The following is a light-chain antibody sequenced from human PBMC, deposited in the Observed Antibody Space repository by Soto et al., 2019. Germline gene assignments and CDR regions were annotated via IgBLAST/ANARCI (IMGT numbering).Light chain of an antibody. V-gene: IGLV1-44*01. CDR1: SSNIGNNF. J-gene: IGLJ3*02. Sequence: QPVLTQPPSASGTPGQSVTISCSGSSSNIGNNFVSWYQQLPGTAPKLLIYTNNQRPSGVPDRFSGSKSGTSASLAISGLQSEDEADYHCAAWDDSLNGPMFGGGTQLTVL. CDR3: AAWDDSLNGPM. CDR2: TNN.